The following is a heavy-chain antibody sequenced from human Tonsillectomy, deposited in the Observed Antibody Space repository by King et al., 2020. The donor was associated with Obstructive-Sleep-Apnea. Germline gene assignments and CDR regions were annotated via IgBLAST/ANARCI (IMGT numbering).Heavy chain of an antibody. CDR1: GGSISSSSYY. Sequence: LQLQESGPGLVKPSETLSFTCTVSGGSISSSSYYWGWIRQPPGKGLEWIGSIYYSGNTYYNPSLKCRVTISVDTSKNQFSLKLSSVTAADTAVYYCAREAAISAGGFVFDYWGQGTLVTVSS. CDR2: IYYSGNT. CDR3: AREAAISAGGFVFDY. J-gene: IGHJ4*02. D-gene: IGHD6-13*01. V-gene: IGHV4-39*07.